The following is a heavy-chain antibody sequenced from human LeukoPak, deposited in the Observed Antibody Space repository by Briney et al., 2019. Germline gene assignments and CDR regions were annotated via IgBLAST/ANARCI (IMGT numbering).Heavy chain of an antibody. D-gene: IGHD3-9*01. CDR3: ARQYDILIGYTPWFDP. Sequence: SETLSLTCTVSGGSISSSSYYWGWIRQPPGKGLEWIGSIYYSGSTYYNPSLKSRVSISVDTSKNQFSLKLSSVTAADTAVYCCARQYDILIGYTPWFDPWGQGTLVTVSS. V-gene: IGHV4-39*01. CDR1: GGSISSSSYY. CDR2: IYYSGST. J-gene: IGHJ5*02.